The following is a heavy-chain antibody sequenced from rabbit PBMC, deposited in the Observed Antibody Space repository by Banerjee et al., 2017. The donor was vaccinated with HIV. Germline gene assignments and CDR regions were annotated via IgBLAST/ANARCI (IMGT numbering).Heavy chain of an antibody. CDR3: AREEYAGYAYKL. V-gene: IGHV1S40*01. D-gene: IGHD6-1*01. Sequence: QSLEESGGGLVQPEGSLTLTCTASGFSFSSYTMGWVRQAPGKGLEWIGSSNIGNGWTWYASWAKGRFTISKTSSTTVTLQMTSLTAADTATYFCAREEYAGYAYKLWGPGTLVTVS. CDR2: SNIGNGWT. CDR1: GFSFSSYT. J-gene: IGHJ4*01.